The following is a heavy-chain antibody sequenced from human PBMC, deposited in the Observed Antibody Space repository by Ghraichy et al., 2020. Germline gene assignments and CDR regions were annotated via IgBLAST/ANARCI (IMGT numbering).Heavy chain of an antibody. CDR3: GRGSNFGMDV. CDR1: GFTFSRNW. CDR2: INNDGRTT. D-gene: IGHD1-26*01. V-gene: IGHV3-74*01. Sequence: GGSLRLSCVASGFTFSRNWMHWVRQAPGKGLVWVSGINNDGRTTTYADSVRGRFTISRDNAKNTLYLQMNSLRAEDTAVYYCGRGSNFGMDVWGQGTTVTVSS. J-gene: IGHJ6*02.